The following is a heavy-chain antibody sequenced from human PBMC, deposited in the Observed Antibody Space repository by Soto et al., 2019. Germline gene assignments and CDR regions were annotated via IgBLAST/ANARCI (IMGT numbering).Heavy chain of an antibody. CDR3: AKARKYSSSWYLFDP. CDR1: GFTFSSYG. D-gene: IGHD6-13*01. V-gene: IGHV3-30*18. Sequence: QVQLVESGGGVVQPGRSLRLSCAASGFTFSSYGMHWVRQAPGKGLEWVAVISYDGSNKYYADSVKGRFTISRDNSKNTLYLQMNSLRAEDTAVYYCAKARKYSSSWYLFDPWGQGTLVTVSS. CDR2: ISYDGSNK. J-gene: IGHJ5*02.